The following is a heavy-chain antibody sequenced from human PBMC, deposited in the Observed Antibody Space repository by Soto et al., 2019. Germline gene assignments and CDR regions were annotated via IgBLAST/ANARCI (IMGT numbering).Heavy chain of an antibody. CDR1: GGSISSYY. CDR2: IYTSGST. J-gene: IGHJ3*02. D-gene: IGHD3-10*01. Sequence: QVQLQESGPGLVKPSETLSLTCTVSGGSISSYYRSWIRQPAGKGLEWIGRIYTSGSTNYNPSLKSRVTMSVDTSKNQFSLKLSSVTAADTAVYYCARRITMVRGVMVPDAFDIWGQGTMVTVSS. CDR3: ARRITMVRGVMVPDAFDI. V-gene: IGHV4-4*07.